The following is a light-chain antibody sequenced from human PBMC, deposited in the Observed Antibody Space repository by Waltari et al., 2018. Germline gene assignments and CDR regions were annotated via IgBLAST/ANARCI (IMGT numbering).Light chain of an antibody. CDR1: QSISTY. CDR2: NAP. CDR3: QQRGSWPLT. V-gene: IGKV3-11*01. Sequence: DIVLTQSPATLSLSPGETATLSCMASQSISTYLAWYQQKPCPAPRLLMDNAPNRTTGIPARLSGSGTGTDFTLTVSSLELADFAVYYCQQRGSWPLTFGGGTKVEIK. J-gene: IGKJ4*01.